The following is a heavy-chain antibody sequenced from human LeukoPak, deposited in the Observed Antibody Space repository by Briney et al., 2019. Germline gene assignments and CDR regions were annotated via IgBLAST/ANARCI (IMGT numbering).Heavy chain of an antibody. CDR2: IYYSGST. CDR3: ASTVRGITMVRGVISPTNWFDP. V-gene: IGHV4-59*06. CDR1: GGSISSYY. Sequence: SETLSLTCTVSGGSISSYYWSWIRQPPGKGLEWIGYIYYSGSTYYNPSLKSRVTISVDTSKNQFSLKLSSVTAADTAVYYCASTVRGITMVRGVISPTNWFDPWGQGTLVTVSS. J-gene: IGHJ5*02. D-gene: IGHD3-10*01.